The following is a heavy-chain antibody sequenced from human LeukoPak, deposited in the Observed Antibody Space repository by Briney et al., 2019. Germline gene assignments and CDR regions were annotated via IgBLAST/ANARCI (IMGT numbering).Heavy chain of an antibody. J-gene: IGHJ6*03. Sequence: SETLSLTCTVSGGSITSSSYYWGWIRQPPGKGLEWIGYIYYSGSTTYNPSLKSRVTMSVDTAKNQFSLKLRSVTAADTAVYYCARGDFCSSSNCYLRPMDVWGKGTTVTVSS. CDR1: GGSITSSSYY. V-gene: IGHV4-61*05. CDR3: ARGDFCSSSNCYLRPMDV. CDR2: IYYSGST. D-gene: IGHD2-2*01.